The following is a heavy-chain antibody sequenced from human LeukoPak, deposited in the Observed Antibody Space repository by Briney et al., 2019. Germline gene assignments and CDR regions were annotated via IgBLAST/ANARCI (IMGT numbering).Heavy chain of an antibody. Sequence: GGSLRLSCAASGFTFSSYGMHWVRQAPGKGLEWVAVISYDGSDKYYADSVKGRFNISRDNSKNTVYLQMNSLRGEDTAVYYCAKGVLPAAMAYNWFDPWGQGTLVIVSS. CDR3: AKGVLPAAMAYNWFDP. J-gene: IGHJ5*02. CDR2: ISYDGSDK. V-gene: IGHV3-30*18. D-gene: IGHD2-2*01. CDR1: GFTFSSYG.